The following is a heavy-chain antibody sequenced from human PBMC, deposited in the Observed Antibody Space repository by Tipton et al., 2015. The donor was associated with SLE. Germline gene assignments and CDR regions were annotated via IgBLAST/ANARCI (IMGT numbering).Heavy chain of an antibody. CDR2: SYYSGTT. CDR3: ARGVLGGSYPY. V-gene: IGHV4-39*07. Sequence: TLSLTCTVSDGSITSSSYDWDWIRQPPGKGLEWIGSSYYSGTTYYNPSLKSRVTISVDTSQNHFSLKMSSVTAADTAVYYCARGVLGGSYPYWGQGTLVTVSS. D-gene: IGHD1-26*01. J-gene: IGHJ4*02. CDR1: DGSITSSSYD.